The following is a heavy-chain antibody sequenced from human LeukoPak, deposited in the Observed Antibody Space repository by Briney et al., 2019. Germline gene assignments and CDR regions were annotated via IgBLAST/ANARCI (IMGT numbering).Heavy chain of an antibody. J-gene: IGHJ4*02. Sequence: GGSLRLSCTASGFTFSSYNINWVRQAPGKGLEWVSSISYSSIYIYYADSVKGRFTISRDNSKNTLYLQMNSLGADDTAAYYCAKGNWRYFDYWGQGTLVTVSS. CDR3: AKGNWRYFDY. CDR2: ISYSSIYI. D-gene: IGHD1-1*01. CDR1: GFTFSSYN. V-gene: IGHV3-21*04.